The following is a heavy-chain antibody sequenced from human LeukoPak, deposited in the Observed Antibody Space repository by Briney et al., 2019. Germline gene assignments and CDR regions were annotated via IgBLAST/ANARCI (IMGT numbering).Heavy chain of an antibody. V-gene: IGHV1-46*01. D-gene: IGHD6-19*01. CDR2: INPNGGST. Sequence: GASVKVSCNASGYTFTSYYIHWVRQAPGQGLEWMGLINPNGGSTNYAQNFQGGVTMTRDMSTRTVYMQVSSLSSEDTAVYYCARAGSGWSPFDYWGQGTLVTVSS. J-gene: IGHJ4*02. CDR1: GYTFTSYY. CDR3: ARAGSGWSPFDY.